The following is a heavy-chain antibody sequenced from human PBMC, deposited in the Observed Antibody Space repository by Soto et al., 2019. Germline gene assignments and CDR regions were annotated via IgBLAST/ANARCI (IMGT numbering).Heavy chain of an antibody. Sequence: SETLSLTCTFSGGSISSGGYYWSWIRQHPGKGLEWIGYIYYSGSTYYNPSLKSRVTISVDTSKNQFSLKLSSVTAADTAVYYCARDNDILTGYGNWFDPWGQGTLVTVSS. CDR1: GGSISSGGYY. CDR2: IYYSGST. V-gene: IGHV4-31*03. D-gene: IGHD3-9*01. CDR3: ARDNDILTGYGNWFDP. J-gene: IGHJ5*02.